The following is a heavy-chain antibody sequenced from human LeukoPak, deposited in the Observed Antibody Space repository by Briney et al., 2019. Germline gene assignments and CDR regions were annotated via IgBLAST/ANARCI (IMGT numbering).Heavy chain of an antibody. CDR1: GYTFTSYY. V-gene: IGHV1-2*02. CDR3: ARVGYYDILTGYYLGWFDP. J-gene: IGHJ5*02. D-gene: IGHD3-9*01. Sequence: ASVKVSCKASGYTFTSYYIHWVRQAPGQGLEWMGIINPSGGSTNYAQKFQGRVTMTRDTSISTAYMELSRLRSDDTAVYYCARVGYYDILTGYYLGWFDPWGQGTLVTVSS. CDR2: INPSGGST.